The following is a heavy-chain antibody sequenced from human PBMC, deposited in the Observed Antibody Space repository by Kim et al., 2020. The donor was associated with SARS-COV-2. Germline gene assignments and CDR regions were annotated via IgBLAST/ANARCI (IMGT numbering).Heavy chain of an antibody. CDR1: GFTFSNYS. Sequence: GGSLRLSCAASGFTFSNYSMNWVRQAPGKGLEWVSDISGSSSPKYYADSVKGRFTISRDNAKSSLFLQMNSLRAEDTAVYYCARGRSLRLGELSPDTEMYYQDSSGYTDAFDIWGQGAMVTVSS. V-gene: IGHV3-48*04. J-gene: IGHJ3*02. CDR2: ISGSSSPK. D-gene: IGHD3-22*01. CDR3: ARGRSLRLGELSPDTEMYYQDSSGYTDAFDI.